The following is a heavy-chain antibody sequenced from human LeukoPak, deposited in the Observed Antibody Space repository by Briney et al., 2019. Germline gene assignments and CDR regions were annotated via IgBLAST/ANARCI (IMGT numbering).Heavy chain of an antibody. J-gene: IGHJ4*02. D-gene: IGHD3-16*01. CDR3: AKDGQSFNSRGDYFDF. CDR2: IGGGDT. CDR1: GFTFNNYA. V-gene: IGHV3-23*01. Sequence: PGGSLRLSCAASGFTFNNYALSWVRQAPGKGLEWVSGIGGGDTHYADSVKGRFTITRDDSKNTVDLQMSSLRGEDTAVCFCAKDGQSFNSRGDYFDFWGQGTLVTVSS.